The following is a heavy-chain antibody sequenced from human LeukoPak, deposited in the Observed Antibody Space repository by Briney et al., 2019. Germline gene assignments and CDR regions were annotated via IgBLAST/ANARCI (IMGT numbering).Heavy chain of an antibody. CDR1: GFTFSTYA. D-gene: IGHD3-22*01. V-gene: IGHV3-23*01. J-gene: IGHJ1*01. CDR2: ITDSGGNT. Sequence: GGSLRLSCAASGFTFSTYAMSWVRQAPGKGLEWVSAITDSGGNTYYAAPVKGRFTISRDNSKNTLYLQMNSLRAEDTAVYYCASSYYYDSSGYYQKTEYFQHWGQGTLVTVS. CDR3: ASSYYYDSSGYYQKTEYFQH.